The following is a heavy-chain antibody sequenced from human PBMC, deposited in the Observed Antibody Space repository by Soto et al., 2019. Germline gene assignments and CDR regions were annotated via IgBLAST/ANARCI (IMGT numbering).Heavy chain of an antibody. CDR1: GYTFTSYY. Sequence: ASVKVSCKASGYTFTSYYMHWVRQAPGQGLEWMGIINPSGGSTSYAQKFQGRVTMTRDTSKSTVYMELSSLRSEDTAVYSCARDWSIAARPSDFDIWGRGTM. CDR2: INPSGGST. V-gene: IGHV1-46*01. J-gene: IGHJ3*02. CDR3: ARDWSIAARPSDFDI. D-gene: IGHD6-6*01.